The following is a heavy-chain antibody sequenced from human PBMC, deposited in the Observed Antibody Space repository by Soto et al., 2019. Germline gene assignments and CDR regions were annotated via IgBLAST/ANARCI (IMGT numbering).Heavy chain of an antibody. CDR3: ATYSSSWKFDY. J-gene: IGHJ4*02. D-gene: IGHD6-13*01. Sequence: QLQLVQSGAEVKKPGASVKVSCKASGYTLTSYGITWVRQAPGQGLEWMGWISGYNGATNYAYKLQGRVTMTTDTSTNTAYMELRSLRPDDTAVYYCATYSSSWKFDYWGQGTLVTVSS. CDR1: GYTLTSYG. CDR2: ISGYNGAT. V-gene: IGHV1-18*01.